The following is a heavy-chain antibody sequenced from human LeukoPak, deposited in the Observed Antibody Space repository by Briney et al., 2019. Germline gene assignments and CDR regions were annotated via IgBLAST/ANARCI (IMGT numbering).Heavy chain of an antibody. CDR3: ARTPIYYYDNSGYYN. CDR1: GGSISSYY. CDR2: IYYSGST. V-gene: IGHV4-59*12. Sequence: SETLSLTCTVSGGSISSYYWSWIRQPPGKGLEWIGYIYYSGSTNYNPSLKSRVTMSVDTSKNQFSLKLSSVTAADTAVYYCARTPIYYYDNSGYYNWGQGTLVTVSS. J-gene: IGHJ4*02. D-gene: IGHD3-22*01.